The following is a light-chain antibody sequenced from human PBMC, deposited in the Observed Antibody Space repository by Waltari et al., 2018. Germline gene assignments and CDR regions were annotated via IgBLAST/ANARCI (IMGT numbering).Light chain of an antibody. CDR3: CSQSTKNGVI. V-gene: IGLV2-14*03. CDR1: SSDVGGDDS. CDR2: DGN. J-gene: IGLJ2*01. Sequence: QSALTQPASVSGSPGQSITISCTGSSSDVGGDDSVSWYQDHPGQAPKVIIYDGNNRPSAVSDHWSGARSRNPAPLTISGLQAEKEANYYCCSQSTKNGVIFCGGTKVTVL.